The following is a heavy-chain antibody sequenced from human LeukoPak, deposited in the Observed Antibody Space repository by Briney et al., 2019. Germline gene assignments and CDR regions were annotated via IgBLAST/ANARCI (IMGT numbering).Heavy chain of an antibody. CDR1: GFSLSSYG. CDR2: ISYDGSNK. Sequence: SLRLSCAASGFSLSSYGMHWVRQAPGKGLEWVAVISYDGSNKDYADTVKGRFSISRDNSKYTLYLQMNGLRAEDTSVYYCAKEKGSPFYFDSWGQGTLVTVSS. V-gene: IGHV3-30*18. CDR3: AKEKGSPFYFDS. J-gene: IGHJ4*02.